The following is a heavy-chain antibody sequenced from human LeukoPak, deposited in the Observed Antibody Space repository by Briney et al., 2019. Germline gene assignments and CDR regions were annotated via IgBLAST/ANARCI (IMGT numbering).Heavy chain of an antibody. CDR3: ALSYDYDHPAALDI. D-gene: IGHD3-22*01. V-gene: IGHV3-74*01. CDR2: IGSDGSSA. J-gene: IGHJ3*02. CDR1: GFTFSSYF. Sequence: HPGGSLRLSCAASGFTFSSYFIHWVRQGPGKGLVWVSRIGSDGSSASSADSVKGRFTISRDNAKNTVFLQMYSLRAEDTAIYYCALSYDYDHPAALDIWGQGTMVTVLS.